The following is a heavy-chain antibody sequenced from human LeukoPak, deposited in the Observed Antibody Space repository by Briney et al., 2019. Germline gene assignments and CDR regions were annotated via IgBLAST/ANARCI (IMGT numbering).Heavy chain of an antibody. D-gene: IGHD3-9*01. CDR3: AGKSLTGETFDY. J-gene: IGHJ4*02. CDR1: GGSFSGYY. CDR2: INHSGST. Sequence: PSETLSLTCAVYGGSFSGYYWSWIRQPPGKGLEWIGEINHSGSTNYNPSSKSRVTISVDKSKNQFSLKLSSVTAADTAVYYCAGKSLTGETFDYWGQGTLVTVSS. V-gene: IGHV4-34*01.